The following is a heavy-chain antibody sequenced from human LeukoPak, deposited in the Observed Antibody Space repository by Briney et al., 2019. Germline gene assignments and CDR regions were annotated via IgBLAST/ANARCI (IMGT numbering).Heavy chain of an antibody. CDR3: ARAGLLWFGADYYYYYMDV. D-gene: IGHD3-10*01. CDR2: INPNSGGT. CDR1: GYTFTGYY. J-gene: IGHJ6*03. Sequence: ASVKVSCKASGYTFTGYYMHWVRQAPGQGLEWMGWINPNSGGTNYAQKFQGRVTMTRDTSISTAYMELSRLRSDDTAVYYCARAGLLWFGADYYYYYMDVWGKGTTVTVSS. V-gene: IGHV1-2*02.